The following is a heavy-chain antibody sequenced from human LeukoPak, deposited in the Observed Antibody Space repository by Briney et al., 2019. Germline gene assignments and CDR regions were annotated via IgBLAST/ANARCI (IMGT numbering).Heavy chain of an antibody. V-gene: IGHV4-61*02. Sequence: KTSQTLSLTCTVPGGSISSGSYYWSWIRQPAGKGLEWIGRIYTSGSTNYNPSLKSRVTISVDTSKNQFSLKLSSVTAADTAVYYCARDWSCSGGSCYSGDWFDPWGQGTLVTVSS. D-gene: IGHD2-15*01. CDR3: ARDWSCSGGSCYSGDWFDP. CDR2: IYTSGST. CDR1: GGSISSGSYY. J-gene: IGHJ5*02.